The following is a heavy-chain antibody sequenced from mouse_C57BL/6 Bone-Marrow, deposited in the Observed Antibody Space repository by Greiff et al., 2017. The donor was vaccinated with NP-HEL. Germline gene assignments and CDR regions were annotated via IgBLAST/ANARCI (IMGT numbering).Heavy chain of an antibody. D-gene: IGHD1-1*01. CDR3: TRLFYYYGSSHFFDY. CDR1: GYTFTDYE. J-gene: IGHJ2*01. CDR2: IDPETGGT. Sequence: VQLQQSGAELVRPGASVTLSCKASGYTFTDYEMHWVKQTPVHGLEWIGAIDPETGGTAYNQKFKGKAILTADKSSSTAYMELRSLTSEDSAVYYCTRLFYYYGSSHFFDYWGQGTTLTVSS. V-gene: IGHV1-15*01.